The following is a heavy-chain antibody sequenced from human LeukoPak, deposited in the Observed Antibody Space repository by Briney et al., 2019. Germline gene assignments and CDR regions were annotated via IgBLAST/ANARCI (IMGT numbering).Heavy chain of an antibody. J-gene: IGHJ4*02. D-gene: IGHD5-24*01. V-gene: IGHV3-33*08. CDR2: IWYDGSKS. CDR3: ARIYGYRSDY. Sequence: GRSLRLSCAASGFTFSSYAMHWVRQAPGKGLEWVAVIWYDGSKSYYTDSVKGRFTISRDNSKNMLYLQMNSLRVEDTGVYYCARIYGYRSDYWGQGTLVTVSS. CDR1: GFTFSSYA.